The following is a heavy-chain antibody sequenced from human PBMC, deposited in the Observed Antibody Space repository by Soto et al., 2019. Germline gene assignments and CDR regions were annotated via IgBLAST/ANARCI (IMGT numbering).Heavy chain of an antibody. Sequence: QVQLQESGPGLVKPSQTLSLTCTVSGGSISGGGYYWSWIRQYPGKGLEWIGYIHFSGSTYYNPYLQSRLTISIDTSDNQCALWLSSVPAADTAVYFWAKRASSGRDALYFDLWGQGILVAVSS. CDR3: AKRASSGRDALYFDL. CDR1: GGSISGGGYY. D-gene: IGHD6-6*01. CDR2: IHFSGST. J-gene: IGHJ4*02. V-gene: IGHV4-31*03.